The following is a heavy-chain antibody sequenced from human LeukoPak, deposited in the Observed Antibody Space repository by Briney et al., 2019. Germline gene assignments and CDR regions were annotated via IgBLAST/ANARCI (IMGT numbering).Heavy chain of an antibody. CDR3: ARGGDGAGGYYDSSGFYPLVG. Sequence: ASVKVSCKASGGTFSTYAISCGRQAPGQGLEWMGGIIPIFGTANYAQKFQGRVTITADASTSTAYTELSSLRDEDTAVYYCARGGDGAGGYYDSSGFYPLVGWGQGTLV. CDR2: IIPIFGTA. V-gene: IGHV1-69*13. CDR1: GGTFSTYA. D-gene: IGHD3-22*01. J-gene: IGHJ4*02.